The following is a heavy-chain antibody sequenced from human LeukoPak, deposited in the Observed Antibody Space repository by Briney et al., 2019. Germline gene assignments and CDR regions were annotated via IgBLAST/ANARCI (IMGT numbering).Heavy chain of an antibody. CDR1: GFTFSNYW. Sequence: PGGSLRLSCAASGFTFSNYWMIWVRQAPGKGLEWVASIKQDGSEKQYVGSVKGRFTISRDNSKNTLYLQMNSLRAEDTAVYYCAREMTHYDILTGYADYYYGMDVWGQGTTVTVSS. D-gene: IGHD3-9*01. CDR3: AREMTHYDILTGYADYYYGMDV. CDR2: IKQDGSEK. J-gene: IGHJ6*02. V-gene: IGHV3-7*01.